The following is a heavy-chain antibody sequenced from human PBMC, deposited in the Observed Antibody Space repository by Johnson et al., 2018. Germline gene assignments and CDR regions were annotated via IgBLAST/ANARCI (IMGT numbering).Heavy chain of an antibody. CDR1: GFTFSSYG. V-gene: IGHV3-30*18. CDR2: ISYDGSNK. Sequence: QVQLVESGGGVVQPGRSLRLSCAASGFTFSSYGMHWVRQAPGKGLEWVAVISYDGSNKYYADSVKGRFTISRDNFKNTLYLQMNRLRAEDTAVYYCAKTPNPQYNWNGGDYYYYYGMDVWGQGTTVTVSS. J-gene: IGHJ6*02. D-gene: IGHD1-1*01. CDR3: AKTPNPQYNWNGGDYYYYYGMDV.